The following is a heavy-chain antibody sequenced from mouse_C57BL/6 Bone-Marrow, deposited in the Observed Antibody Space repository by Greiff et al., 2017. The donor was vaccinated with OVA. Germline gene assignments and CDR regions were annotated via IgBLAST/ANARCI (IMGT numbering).Heavy chain of an antibody. CDR2: INPGSGGT. D-gene: IGHD1-1*01. CDR1: GYAFTNYL. Sequence: QVHVKQSGAELVRPGTSVKVSCKASGYAFTNYLIEWVKQRPGQGLEWIGVINPGSGGTNYNEKFKGKATLTADKSSSTAYMQLSSLTSEDSAVYFCARRNYYGSSYWFAYWGQGTLVTVSA. V-gene: IGHV1-54*01. J-gene: IGHJ3*01. CDR3: ARRNYYGSSYWFAY.